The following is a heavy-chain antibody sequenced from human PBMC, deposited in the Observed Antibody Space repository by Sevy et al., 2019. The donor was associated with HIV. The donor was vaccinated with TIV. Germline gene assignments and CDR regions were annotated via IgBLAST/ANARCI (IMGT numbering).Heavy chain of an antibody. D-gene: IGHD2-2*01. V-gene: IGHV4-34*01. J-gene: IGHJ4*02. CDR2: INHSGST. CDR1: GGSFSGYY. Sequence: SETLSLTCAVYGGSFSGYYWSWIRQPPGKGLEWIGEINHSGSTNYNPSLKSRVTISVDTSKNQFSLKLSSVTAADTAVYYCATWSEGYCSSTSCRNYWGQGTLVTVSS. CDR3: ATWSEGYCSSTSCRNY.